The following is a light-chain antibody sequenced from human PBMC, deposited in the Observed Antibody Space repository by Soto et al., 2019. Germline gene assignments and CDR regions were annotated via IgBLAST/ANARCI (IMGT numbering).Light chain of an antibody. CDR1: STDFVSYNR. J-gene: IGLJ1*01. CDR3: RLYTSENAYV. V-gene: IGLV2-18*01. CDR2: EVS. Sequence: QSVLPQPPSVSGSPGQSVTISCTGTSTDFVSYNRVSWYQQPPGTAPKLMIYEVSKRPSGVPDRFSGSKSGNTASLTISGLQAADEADYYCRLYTSENAYVFGTGTKVTV.